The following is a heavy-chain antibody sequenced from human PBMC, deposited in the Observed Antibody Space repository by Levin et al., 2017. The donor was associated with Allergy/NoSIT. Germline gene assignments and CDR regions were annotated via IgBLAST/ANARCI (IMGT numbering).Heavy chain of an antibody. J-gene: IGHJ1*01. CDR1: GGSFSGYY. CDR3: ATGSGWSKYFQH. V-gene: IGHV4-34*01. D-gene: IGHD6-19*01. CDR2: INHSGST. Sequence: SQTLSLTCAVYGGSFSGYYWSWIRQPPGKGLEWIGEINHSGSTNYNPSLKSRVTISLDTSKNQFSLKLNSVTAADTAVYYCATGSGWSKYFQHWGQGTLITVSS.